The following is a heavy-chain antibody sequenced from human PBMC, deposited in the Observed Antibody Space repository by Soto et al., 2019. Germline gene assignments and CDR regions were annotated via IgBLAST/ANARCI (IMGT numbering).Heavy chain of an antibody. D-gene: IGHD6-19*01. CDR1: GGSFSGYY. J-gene: IGHJ6*03. CDR2: INHSGST. V-gene: IGHV4-34*01. Sequence: PSETLSLTCAVYGGSFSGYYWSWIRQPPGKGLEWIGEINHSGSTNYNPSLKSRVTISVDTSKNQFSLKLSSVTAADTAVYYCAISTVAGTHYYYYMDVWGKGTTVTVSS. CDR3: AISTVAGTHYYYYMDV.